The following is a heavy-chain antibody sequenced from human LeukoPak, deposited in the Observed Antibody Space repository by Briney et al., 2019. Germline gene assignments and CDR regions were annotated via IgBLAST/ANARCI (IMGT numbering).Heavy chain of an antibody. J-gene: IGHJ3*02. V-gene: IGHV3-74*01. CDR3: ARGANWNAGGGFDI. CDR1: GFTFSAYW. Sequence: GGSLRLSCAVSGFTFSAYWMHWVRQTPGKGLVWVSRIVSDGSDTFYADSVKGRFTISRDNARNTLFLQMNSLRVEDTAAYYCARGANWNAGGGFDIWGRGTMVTASS. CDR2: IVSDGSDT. D-gene: IGHD1-1*01.